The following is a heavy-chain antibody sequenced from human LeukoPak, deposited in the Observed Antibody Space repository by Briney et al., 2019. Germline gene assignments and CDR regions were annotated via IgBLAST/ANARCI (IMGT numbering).Heavy chain of an antibody. J-gene: IGHJ5*02. CDR1: GDTMSNYY. D-gene: IGHD3-10*01. V-gene: IGHV4-4*07. Sequence: SETLSLTCTVSGDTMSNYYWSWIRQPAGQGLEWIGRISASGGTNYNPSLKSRVTMSVDTSKRQVPLRVGSVTAADTAVYYCARDERLPMDRGVYKWFDPWGQGTLVIVSP. CDR3: ARDERLPMDRGVYKWFDP. CDR2: ISASGGT.